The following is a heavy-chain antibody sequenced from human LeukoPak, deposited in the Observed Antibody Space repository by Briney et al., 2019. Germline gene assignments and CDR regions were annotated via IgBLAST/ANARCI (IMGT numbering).Heavy chain of an antibody. V-gene: IGHV3-48*02. CDR3: ARGPYCSSTSCPTANWFDP. CDR2: ISSSSSTI. J-gene: IGHJ5*02. D-gene: IGHD2-2*01. CDR1: GFTFSSYA. Sequence: GGSLRLSCAASGFTFSSYAMHWVRQAPGKGLEWVSYISSSSSTIYYADSVKGRFTISRDNAKNSLYLQMNSLRDEDTAVYYCARGPYCSSTSCPTANWFDPWGQGTLVTVSS.